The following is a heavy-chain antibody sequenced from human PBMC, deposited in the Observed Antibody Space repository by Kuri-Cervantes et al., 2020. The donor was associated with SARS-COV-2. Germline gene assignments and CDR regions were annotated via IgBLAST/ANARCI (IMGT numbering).Heavy chain of an antibody. CDR2: ISSSGSYS. J-gene: IGHJ5*01. V-gene: IGHV3-11*06. Sequence: GGSLRLSCEASGFTFSDYYMSWIRQAPGKGLEWIAYISSSGSYSQSADSVEGRFTVSRDNAKNSLYLQMNSLRVEDTALYYCARVLARMTTSSWWGLDTWGQGTLVTVSS. D-gene: IGHD4-11*01. CDR3: ARVLARMTTSSWWGLDT. CDR1: GFTFSDYY.